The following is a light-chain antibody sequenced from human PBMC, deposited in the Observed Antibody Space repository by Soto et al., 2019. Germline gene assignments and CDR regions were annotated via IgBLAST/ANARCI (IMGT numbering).Light chain of an antibody. V-gene: IGKV1-9*01. Sequence: DIQMTQSPSSLSASVADRFTITCRASQDISSYLGWYQQKPGEAPKLLIYGASTLQSGVPSRFSGSGSGTEFTLTISSLQPDDFATYYCQHYNSYSEAFGQGTKVDIK. J-gene: IGKJ1*01. CDR1: QDISSY. CDR3: QHYNSYSEA. CDR2: GAS.